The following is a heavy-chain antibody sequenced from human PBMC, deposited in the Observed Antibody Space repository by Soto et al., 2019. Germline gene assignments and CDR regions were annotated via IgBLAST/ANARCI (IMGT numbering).Heavy chain of an antibody. D-gene: IGHD6-6*01. J-gene: IGHJ4*02. Sequence: GSLRLSCAASGFTFSDYYMNWIRQAPGKGLEWVSYISSGAITIYYADSVKGRFTISRDNAKNSLYLQMNSLRAEDTAVYYCAGQYSSSSVEFWGQGTLVTVSS. V-gene: IGHV3-11*01. CDR1: GFTFSDYY. CDR3: AGQYSSSSVEF. CDR2: ISSGAITI.